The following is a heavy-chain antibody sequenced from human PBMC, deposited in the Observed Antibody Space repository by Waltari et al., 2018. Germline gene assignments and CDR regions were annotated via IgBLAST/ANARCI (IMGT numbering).Heavy chain of an antibody. CDR3: ATPFYNWYDPLHS. J-gene: IGHJ4*02. Sequence: QLLAPGGGLVPPGAAMRRSVPATGHTLHIFAITWVRLSPGTGLQWVSAISVSDGTYYADSVKGRFTVSRDTSKNTVYLQMSDLRGEDTAIYYCATPFYNWYDPLHSWGQGTLVAVSS. CDR2: ISVSDGT. D-gene: IGHD1-20*01. V-gene: IGHV3-23*01. CDR1: GHTLHIFA.